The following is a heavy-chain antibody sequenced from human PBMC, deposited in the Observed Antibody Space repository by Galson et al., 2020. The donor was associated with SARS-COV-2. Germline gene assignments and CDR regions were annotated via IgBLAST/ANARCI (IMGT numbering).Heavy chain of an antibody. D-gene: IGHD6-13*01. CDR1: GGSVSSGSYY. CDR2: IYYSGST. Sequence: SETLSLTCTVSGGSVSSGSYYWSWIRQPPGKGLEWIGYIYYSGSTNYNPSLKSRVTISVDTSKNQFSLKLSSVTAADTAVYYCARSIAAAGTDPTVFDYWGQGTLVTVSS. CDR3: ARSIAAAGTDPTVFDY. J-gene: IGHJ4*02. V-gene: IGHV4-61*01.